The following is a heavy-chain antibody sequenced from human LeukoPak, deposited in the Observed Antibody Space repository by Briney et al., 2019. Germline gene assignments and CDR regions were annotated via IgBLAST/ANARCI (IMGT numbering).Heavy chain of an antibody. Sequence: ASVKVSCKVSGHTLTELSIHWVRQAPGKGLEWMGGFNPEDGDKIYVQKFQGRVTMTEDTSTDTAYMELSSLRSGDTAVYYCATDPVGYCSSDSCYSVDYWGQGTLVTVSS. V-gene: IGHV1-24*01. CDR2: FNPEDGDK. J-gene: IGHJ4*02. CDR1: GHTLTELS. CDR3: ATDPVGYCSSDSCYSVDY. D-gene: IGHD2-15*01.